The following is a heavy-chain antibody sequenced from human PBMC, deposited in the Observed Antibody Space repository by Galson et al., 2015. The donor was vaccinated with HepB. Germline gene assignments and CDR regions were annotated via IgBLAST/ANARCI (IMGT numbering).Heavy chain of an antibody. J-gene: IGHJ4*02. CDR1: GFTFSNYV. V-gene: IGHV3-30*02. CDR2: IRSDENNK. CDR3: AKDRYCSGGSCSGSFDY. D-gene: IGHD2-15*01. Sequence: SLRLSCAASGFTFSNYVMYWVRQAPGKGLEWVALIRSDENNKYYADSVKGRFSTSRDNSQNTVFLQMNSLRSEDTAVYYCAKDRYCSGGSCSGSFDYWGQGALVTVSS.